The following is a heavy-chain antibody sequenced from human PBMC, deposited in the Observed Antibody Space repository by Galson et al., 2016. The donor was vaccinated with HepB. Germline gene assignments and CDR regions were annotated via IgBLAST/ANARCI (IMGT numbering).Heavy chain of an antibody. CDR3: ARITYDSSGYYPDS. CDR2: ISSSSSYI. D-gene: IGHD3-22*01. V-gene: IGHV3-21*01. J-gene: IGHJ4*02. Sequence: SLRLSCAASGFIFSDYGMNWVRQAPGKGLEWVSSISSSSSYIYYADSVKGRFTISRDNAKNSLHLQMNSLRAEDTAVYYCARITYDSSGYYPDSWGQGTLVTVPS. CDR1: GFIFSDYG.